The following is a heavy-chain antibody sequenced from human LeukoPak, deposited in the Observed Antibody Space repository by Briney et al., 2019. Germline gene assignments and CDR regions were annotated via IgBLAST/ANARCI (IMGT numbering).Heavy chain of an antibody. D-gene: IGHD3-3*01. V-gene: IGHV3-48*01. Sequence: GGSLRLSCAASAFSFSDYNMNWVRQAPGKGLEWISYISSSSSTIYYGDSVKGRFTISRDNSKNSLYLQMNSLRVEDTAVYYCASSLKYYDFWSGYYIDYWGQGALVTVSS. CDR1: AFSFSDYN. CDR2: ISSSSSTI. J-gene: IGHJ4*02. CDR3: ASSLKYYDFWSGYYIDY.